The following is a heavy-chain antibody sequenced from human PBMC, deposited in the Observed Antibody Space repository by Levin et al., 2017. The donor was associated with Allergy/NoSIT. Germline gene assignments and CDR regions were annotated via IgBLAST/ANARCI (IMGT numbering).Heavy chain of an antibody. CDR1: GFTFSSYW. Sequence: GESLKISCAASGFTFSSYWMHWVRQAPGKGLVWVSRINSDGSSTSYADSVKGRFTISRDNAKNTLYLQMNSLRAEDTAVYYCARETLAAAGHSDYWGQGTLVTVSS. J-gene: IGHJ4*02. D-gene: IGHD6-13*01. CDR3: ARETLAAAGHSDY. CDR2: INSDGSST. V-gene: IGHV3-74*01.